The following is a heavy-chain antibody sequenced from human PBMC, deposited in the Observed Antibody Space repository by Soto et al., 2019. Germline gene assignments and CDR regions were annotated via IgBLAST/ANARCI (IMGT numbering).Heavy chain of an antibody. D-gene: IGHD2-2*01. Sequence: GGSLRLSCAASGFTFSSYAMHWVRQAPGKGLEYVSAISSNGGSTYYANSVKGRFTISRDNSKNTLYLQMGSLRAEDMAVYYCAREGIVVVPAAIGSPYYYYYMDVWGKGTTVTVSS. CDR3: AREGIVVVPAAIGSPYYYYYMDV. CDR1: GFTFSSYA. V-gene: IGHV3-64*01. J-gene: IGHJ6*03. CDR2: ISSNGGST.